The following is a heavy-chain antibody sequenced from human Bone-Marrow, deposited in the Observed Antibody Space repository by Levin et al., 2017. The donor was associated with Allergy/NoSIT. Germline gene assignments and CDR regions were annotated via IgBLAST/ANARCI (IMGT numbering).Heavy chain of an antibody. CDR1: GFTFSSYW. J-gene: IGHJ6*02. V-gene: IGHV3-7*01. CDR3: ARTVVWRGLYYYGMDV. Sequence: GGSLRLSCAASGFTFSSYWMSWVRQAPGKGLEWVANIKQDGSEKYYVDSVKGRFTISRDNAKNSLYLQMNSLRAEETAVYYCARTVVWRGLYYYGMDVWGQGTTVTVSS. CDR2: IKQDGSEK. D-gene: IGHD2-15*01.